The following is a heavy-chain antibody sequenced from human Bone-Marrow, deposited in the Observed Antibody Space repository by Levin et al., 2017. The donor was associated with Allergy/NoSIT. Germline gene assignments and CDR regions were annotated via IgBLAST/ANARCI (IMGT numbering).Heavy chain of an antibody. CDR2: ISGSGGST. V-gene: IGHV3-23*01. Sequence: GGSLRLSCAASGFTFSSYAMSWVRQAPGKGLEWVSAISGSGGSTYYADSVKGRFTISRDNSKNTLYLQMNSLRAEDTAVYYCAKGYYYDSSGYSFAGYWGQGTLVTVSS. D-gene: IGHD3-22*01. CDR1: GFTFSSYA. J-gene: IGHJ4*02. CDR3: AKGYYYDSSGYSFAGY.